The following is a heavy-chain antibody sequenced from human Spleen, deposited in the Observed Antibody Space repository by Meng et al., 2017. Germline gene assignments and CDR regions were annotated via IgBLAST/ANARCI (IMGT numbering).Heavy chain of an antibody. Sequence: EVQLLESGGGLIQPGGSLRLSCAASGFTVSTNYMSWVRQAPGKGLEWVSGIGGSGGDTYYPDSVKGRFTISRDNSKNTLYLQMNSLRVEDTAMYFCARGRVVVSNAPSDYWGQGTLVTVSS. V-gene: IGHV3-23*01. CDR2: IGGSGGDT. J-gene: IGHJ4*02. CDR1: GFTVSTNY. D-gene: IGHD3-3*01. CDR3: ARGRVVVSNAPSDY.